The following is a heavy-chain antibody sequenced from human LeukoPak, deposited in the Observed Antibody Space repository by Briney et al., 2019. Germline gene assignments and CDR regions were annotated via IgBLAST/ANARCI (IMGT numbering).Heavy chain of an antibody. CDR1: GFTFSSYS. Sequence: GGSLRLSCAASGFTFSSYSMNWVRQAPGKGLEWVSSISSGSSYIYYADSVKGRFTISRDNAKNSLYLQMNSLRAEDTAVYYCARDGTENFYYGMDVWGQGTTVTVSS. CDR2: ISSGSSYI. CDR3: ARDGTENFYYGMDV. V-gene: IGHV3-21*01. J-gene: IGHJ6*02. D-gene: IGHD6-13*01.